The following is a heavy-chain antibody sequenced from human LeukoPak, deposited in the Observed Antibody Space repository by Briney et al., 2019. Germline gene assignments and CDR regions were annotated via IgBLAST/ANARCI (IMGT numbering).Heavy chain of an antibody. CDR2: FDPEDGKT. CDR1: GYTLTEFS. CDR3: ARSRGQGGSGSSGAFDI. Sequence: GASVKVSCNISGYTLTEFSMTWLRQAPGKGLEWMGGFDPEDGKTMYAQKFQGRVTMTRDMSTSTVYMELSSLRSEDTAVYYCARSRGQGGSGSSGAFDIWGQGTMVTVSS. V-gene: IGHV1-24*01. D-gene: IGHD1-26*01. J-gene: IGHJ3*02.